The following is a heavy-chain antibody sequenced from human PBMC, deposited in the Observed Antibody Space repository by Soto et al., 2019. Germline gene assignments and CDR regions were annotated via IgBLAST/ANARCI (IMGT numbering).Heavy chain of an antibody. CDR2: ISYDGSNK. D-gene: IGHD3-3*01. CDR1: GFTFSSYG. V-gene: IGHV3-30*18. J-gene: IGHJ6*04. Sequence: GGSLRLSCAASGFTFSSYGMHWVPQAPGKGLEWLAVISYDGSNKYYADSVKGRFTISRDNSKNTLYLQMNSLRAEDTAVYYCAKGQKIFYDFWSGYKRYYGMDVWGKGTTVTVSS. CDR3: AKGQKIFYDFWSGYKRYYGMDV.